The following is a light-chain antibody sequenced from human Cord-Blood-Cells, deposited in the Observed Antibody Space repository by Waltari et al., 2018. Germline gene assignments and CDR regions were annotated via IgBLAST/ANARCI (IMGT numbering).Light chain of an antibody. J-gene: IGLJ1*01. CDR2: DVS. CDR3: SSYTSSSTYV. V-gene: IGLV2-14*01. Sequence: QSALTQPASVSGPLGQSFTIPCPGPSSDVGGINYFPWYQQHPGKAPKLMIYDVSNRPSGVSNRFSGSKSGNTASLTISGLQAEDEADYYYSSYTSSSTYVFGTGTKVTVL. CDR1: SSDVGGINY.